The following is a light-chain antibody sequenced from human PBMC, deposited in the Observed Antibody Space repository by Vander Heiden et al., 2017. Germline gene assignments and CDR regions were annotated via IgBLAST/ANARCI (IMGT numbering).Light chain of an antibody. CDR2: DAS. V-gene: IGKV1-33*01. J-gene: IGKJ5*01. CDR1: QDISNY. Sequence: DIQMTQSPSSLSASVGDRVTITCQASQDISNYLNWYQQKPGKAPKLLIYDASNLETGVPSRFSGSGSGTDFTFTISSRQPEDFATYYCQQDDNLLITFGQGTRLEIK. CDR3: QQDDNLLIT.